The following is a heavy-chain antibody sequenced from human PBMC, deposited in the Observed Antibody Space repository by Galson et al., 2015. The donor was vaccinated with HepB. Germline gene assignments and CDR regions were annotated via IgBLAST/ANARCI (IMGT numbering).Heavy chain of an antibody. Sequence: SLRLSCAATGFRFSGYGMFWVRQAPGKGLEYVSAISSNGGTTYYANFVTDRFTISRDNSKNELYLQMGHLRAEDMAVYYCARNYGGNLIDYWGQGTLVTVSS. D-gene: IGHD4-23*01. CDR2: ISSNGGTT. CDR3: ARNYGGNLIDY. J-gene: IGHJ4*02. V-gene: IGHV3-64*01. CDR1: GFRFSGYG.